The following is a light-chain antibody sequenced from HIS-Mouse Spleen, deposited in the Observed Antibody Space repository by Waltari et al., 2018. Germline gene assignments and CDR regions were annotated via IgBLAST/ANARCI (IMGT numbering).Light chain of an antibody. CDR1: QSVSSN. CDR2: GAS. Sequence: EIVMTQSPATLSVSPGERATLSCRASQSVSSNLAWSQQKPGQAPRPLIYGASTTATGIPARFSGSGSGTEFTLTISSMQSEDFAVYYCQQYNNWPRTFGQGTKVEIK. J-gene: IGKJ1*01. CDR3: QQYNNWPRT. V-gene: IGKV3-15*01.